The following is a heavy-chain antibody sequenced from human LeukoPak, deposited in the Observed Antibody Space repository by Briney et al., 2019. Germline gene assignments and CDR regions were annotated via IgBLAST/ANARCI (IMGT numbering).Heavy chain of an antibody. CDR3: ARHGPSFDF. CDR1: GGSISRSSSY. CDR2: IYYSGST. V-gene: IGHV4-39*01. Sequence: PSETLSLTCTVSGGSISRSSSYWGWIRHPPGKGLEWIGGIYYSGSTYYNPSLKSRVSLSLDTSKKQFSVKLSAATAAGTAVYYCARHGPSFDFWGQGTLVTVSS. J-gene: IGHJ4*02.